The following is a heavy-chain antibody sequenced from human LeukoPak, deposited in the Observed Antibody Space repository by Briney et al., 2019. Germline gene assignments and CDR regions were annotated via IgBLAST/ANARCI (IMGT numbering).Heavy chain of an antibody. Sequence: ASVKVSCKASGYTFTSYDINWVRQAPGQGLEWMGWMNPNSGNTGYAQKFQGRVTMTRNTSISTAYMELSSLRSEATAVYYCARAVGATPIDYWGQGTLVTVSS. CDR2: MNPNSGNT. V-gene: IGHV1-8*01. CDR3: ARAVGATPIDY. J-gene: IGHJ4*02. CDR1: GYTFTSYD. D-gene: IGHD1-26*01.